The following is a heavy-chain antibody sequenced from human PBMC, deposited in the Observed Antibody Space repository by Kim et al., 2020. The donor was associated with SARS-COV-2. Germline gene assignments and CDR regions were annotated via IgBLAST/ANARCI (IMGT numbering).Heavy chain of an antibody. Sequence: GGSLRLSCAASGFTFSSYAMSWVRQAPGKGLEWVSAISGSGGSTYYADSVKGRFTISRDNSKNTLYLQMNSLRAEDTAVYYCAKDWGYCSGGSCYSIEGRYDPWGQGTLVTVSS. CDR1: GFTFSSYA. J-gene: IGHJ5*02. CDR2: ISGSGGST. D-gene: IGHD2-15*01. V-gene: IGHV3-23*01. CDR3: AKDWGYCSGGSCYSIEGRYDP.